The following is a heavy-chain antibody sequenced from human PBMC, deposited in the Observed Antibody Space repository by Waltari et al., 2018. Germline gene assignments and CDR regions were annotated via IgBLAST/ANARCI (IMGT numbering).Heavy chain of an antibody. CDR2: IYHSGST. D-gene: IGHD5-12*01. J-gene: IGHJ4*02. CDR3: ASTPGEDSGYDFDY. Sequence: QVQLQESGPGLVKPSETLSLTCAVSGYSISSGYYWGWIRQPPGKGLEWVGSIYHSGSTDYNPSLKSRVTISVDTAKNQFSLKLSSVTAADTAVYYCASTPGEDSGYDFDYWGQGTLVTVSS. CDR1: GYSISSGYY. V-gene: IGHV4-38-2*01.